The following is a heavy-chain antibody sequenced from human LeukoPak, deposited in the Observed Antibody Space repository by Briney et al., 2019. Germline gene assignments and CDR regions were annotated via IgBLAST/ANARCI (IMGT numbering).Heavy chain of an antibody. V-gene: IGHV4-59*01. Sequence: SETLSLTCTVSGGSISSCYWSWIRQPPGKGLEWIGYIYYSGSTNYNPSLKSRVTISVDTSKNQFSLKLSSVTAADTAVYYCARERIVGATTRLLDYWGQGTLVTVSS. D-gene: IGHD1-26*01. J-gene: IGHJ4*02. CDR3: ARERIVGATTRLLDY. CDR1: GGSISSCY. CDR2: IYYSGST.